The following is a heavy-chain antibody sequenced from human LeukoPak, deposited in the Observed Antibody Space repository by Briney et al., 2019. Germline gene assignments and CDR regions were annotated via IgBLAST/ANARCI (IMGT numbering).Heavy chain of an antibody. D-gene: IGHD3-10*01. V-gene: IGHV4-34*01. CDR2: INHSGST. CDR1: GGSFSGYY. Sequence: KPSETLSLTCAVYGGSFSGYYWSWIRQPPGKGLEWIREINHSGSTNYNPSLKSRVTISVDTSKNQFSLKLSSVTAADTAVYYCARGRGLLWLRESSRRESDIDYWGQGTLVTVSS. CDR3: ARGRGLLWLRESSRRESDIDY. J-gene: IGHJ4*02.